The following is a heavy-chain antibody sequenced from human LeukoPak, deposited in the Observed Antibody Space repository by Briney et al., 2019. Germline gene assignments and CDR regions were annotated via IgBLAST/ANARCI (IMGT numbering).Heavy chain of an antibody. CDR3: ADPASTDY. D-gene: IGHD2-2*01. CDR2: ISGGGGST. V-gene: IGHV3-23*01. J-gene: IGHJ4*02. Sequence: PGGSLRLSCAASGFTFNSYAMTWVRQAPGKGLEWVSGISGGGGSTYYTDSVKGRFTISRDNSKNTSYLQMNSLRAEDTAIYYCADPASTDYWGQGTLVTVSS. CDR1: GFTFNSYA.